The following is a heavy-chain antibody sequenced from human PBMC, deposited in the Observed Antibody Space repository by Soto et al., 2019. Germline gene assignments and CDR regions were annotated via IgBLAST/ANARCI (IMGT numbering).Heavy chain of an antibody. Sequence: EVQLVESGGGLVQPGGSLRLSCAASGFTFSTYSMNWVRQAPGKGLEWVAYIGFRGDNIYYADSVKGRATISRDNAKNSLFLQMTGLRAEDTAVYYCARDRWEHHFAYWGQGTLVTVSS. CDR3: ARDRWEHHFAY. V-gene: IGHV3-48*01. D-gene: IGHD1-26*01. J-gene: IGHJ4*02. CDR1: GFTFSTYS. CDR2: IGFRGDNI.